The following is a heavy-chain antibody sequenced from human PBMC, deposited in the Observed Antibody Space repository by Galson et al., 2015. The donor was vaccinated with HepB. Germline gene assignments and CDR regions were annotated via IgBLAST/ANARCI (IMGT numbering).Heavy chain of an antibody. D-gene: IGHD3-22*01. CDR1: GFTFSSYA. J-gene: IGHJ6*02. CDR2: ISYDGSNK. V-gene: IGHV3-30-3*01. CDR3: AREFQEDYYDSSGYPGLSYGMDV. Sequence: SLRLSCAASGFTFSSYAMHWVRQAPGKGLEWVAVISYDGSNKYYADSVKGRFTISRDNSKNTLYLQMNSLRAEDTAVYYCAREFQEDYYDSSGYPGLSYGMDVWGQGTTVTVSS.